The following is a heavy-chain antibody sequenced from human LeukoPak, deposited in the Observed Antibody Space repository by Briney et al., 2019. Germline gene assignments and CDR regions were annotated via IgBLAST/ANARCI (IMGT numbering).Heavy chain of an antibody. CDR3: ATLTGLTHTQFDP. Sequence: ASVKVSCKVSGYTLTEFSMHWVRQAPGKGLELMGGFDPEDGETIYAQKFQGRVTMTEDTSTDTAYMELSSLRSEDTAVYYCATLTGLTHTQFDPWGQGTLVTVSS. J-gene: IGHJ5*02. CDR1: GYTLTEFS. CDR2: FDPEDGET. D-gene: IGHD3-9*01. V-gene: IGHV1-24*01.